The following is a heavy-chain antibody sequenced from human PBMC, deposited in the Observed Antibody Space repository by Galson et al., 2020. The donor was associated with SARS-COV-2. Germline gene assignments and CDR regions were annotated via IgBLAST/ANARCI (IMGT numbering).Heavy chain of an antibody. D-gene: IGHD3-10*01. CDR2: VNPISGGT. CDR1: GYRFTDFY. CDR3: GRVPLFYYGSGSYSDY. V-gene: IGHV1-2*02. Sequence: ASVTVSCKASGYRFTDFYIHWVRLAPGQGLEWMGWVNPISGGTNYAQKCQGRVTMTRDTTITTAYMDLSRLTSDDTAVYYCGRVPLFYYGSGSYSDYWGQGTLVTVSS. J-gene: IGHJ4*02.